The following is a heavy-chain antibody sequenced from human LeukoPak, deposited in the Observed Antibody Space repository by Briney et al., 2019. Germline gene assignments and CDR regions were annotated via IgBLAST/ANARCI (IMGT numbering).Heavy chain of an antibody. CDR3: VGRPWNFDY. D-gene: IGHD1-1*01. CDR2: IKSKNDGETT. V-gene: IGHV3-15*01. J-gene: IGHJ4*02. CDR1: GFTVSSNY. Sequence: GGSLRLSCAASGFTVSSNYMSWVRQAPGKGLEWVGRIKSKNDGETTDFAAPVKGRFTISRDESKRMMFLEMQSLKTEDTAVYYCVGRPWNFDYWGQGTLVTVSS.